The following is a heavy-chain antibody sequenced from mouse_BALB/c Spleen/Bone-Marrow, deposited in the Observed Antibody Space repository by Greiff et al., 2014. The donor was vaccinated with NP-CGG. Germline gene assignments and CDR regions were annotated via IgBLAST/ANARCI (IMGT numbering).Heavy chain of an antibody. V-gene: IGHV14-3*02. D-gene: IGHD2-4*01. CDR3: ARYDYGVYFDY. J-gene: IGHJ2*01. CDR2: IDPANGNT. CDR1: GFNIKDTY. Sequence: VQLQQSGAELVKPGASVKLSCTASGFNIKDTYMHWVKQRPEQGLEWIGRIDPANGNTKYDSKFQGKATITADTSSNTAYLQLSSLTSEDTAVYYCARYDYGVYFDYWGQGTTLTVSS.